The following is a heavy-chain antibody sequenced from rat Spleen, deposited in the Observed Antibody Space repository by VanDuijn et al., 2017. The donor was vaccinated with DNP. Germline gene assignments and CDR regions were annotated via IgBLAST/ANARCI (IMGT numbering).Heavy chain of an antibody. CDR2: ISYSGGT. Sequence: EVRLQESGPGLVQPSQSLSLTCSVTGYSITSNYWAWIRKFPGNKMEWMGYISYSGGTSYHPSLKSRISITRDTSKNQFFLKMNSIXXEXXXTYXXXSGXXXIXXXYWGQGXXVTVSS. CDR1: GYSITSNY. D-gene: IGHD1-1*01. CDR3: XSGXXXIXXXY. J-gene: IGHJ3*01. V-gene: IGHV3-1*01.